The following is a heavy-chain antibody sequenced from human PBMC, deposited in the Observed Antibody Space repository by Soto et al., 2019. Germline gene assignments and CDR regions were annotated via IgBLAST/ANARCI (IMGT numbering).Heavy chain of an antibody. CDR3: ARDVGTDSSGYYFDY. J-gene: IGHJ4*02. D-gene: IGHD3-22*01. Sequence: GGSLRLSCAASGFTFSSYWMSWVRQAPGKGLEWEANIKQDGSEKYYVDSVKGRFTISRDNAKNSLYLQMNSLRAEDTAVYYCARDVGTDSSGYYFDYWGQGTLVTVSS. CDR2: IKQDGSEK. CDR1: GFTFSSYW. V-gene: IGHV3-7*01.